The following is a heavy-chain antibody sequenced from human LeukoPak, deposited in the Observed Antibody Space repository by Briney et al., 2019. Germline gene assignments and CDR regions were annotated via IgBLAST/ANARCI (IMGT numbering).Heavy chain of an antibody. Sequence: GGPLRLSCAASGFTFSGYGMHWVRQAPDKGLEWVAVIWYDGNNKYYAESVKGRFTISRDNSKNTLYLQMNSLRAEDTAVYYCAKDWGYSTMVSYYFDYWCQGALVTVSS. CDR2: IWYDGNNK. V-gene: IGHV3-33*06. CDR3: AKDWGYSTMVSYYFDY. D-gene: IGHD3-10*01. CDR1: GFTFSGYG. J-gene: IGHJ4*02.